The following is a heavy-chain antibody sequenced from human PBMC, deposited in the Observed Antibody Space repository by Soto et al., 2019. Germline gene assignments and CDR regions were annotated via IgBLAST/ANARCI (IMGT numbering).Heavy chain of an antibody. CDR2: IYYSGTT. V-gene: IGHV4-31*03. CDR1: GGSIRSGGYY. D-gene: IGHD3-22*01. J-gene: IGHJ6*02. CDR3: ARGTTGRSTSGYSFVVSYGLDV. Sequence: PSETLSLTCTVSGGSIRSGGYYWSWIRQHPGKGLEWIGYIYYSGTTYYSPSLKSRVTLSIDTSENQLSLKLTSVTAADTAIYYCARGTTGRSTSGYSFVVSYGLDVWGQGTTVTVS.